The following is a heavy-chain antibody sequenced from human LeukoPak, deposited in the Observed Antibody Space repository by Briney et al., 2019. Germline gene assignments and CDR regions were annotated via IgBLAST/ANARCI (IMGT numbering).Heavy chain of an antibody. J-gene: IGHJ4*02. V-gene: IGHV3-30*01. CDR1: GFSFSTYA. Sequence: PGRSLRLSCEASGFSFSTYAMNWVRQAPGKGLEWVAVMSYDGSNKDYADSVKGRVTISRDNSKNTLYLQMNTLRPEDTAVYHCARDRLEHCSGTSCWGTFDNWGQGTRVTVSS. CDR2: MSYDGSNK. CDR3: ARDRLEHCSGTSCWGTFDN. D-gene: IGHD2-2*01.